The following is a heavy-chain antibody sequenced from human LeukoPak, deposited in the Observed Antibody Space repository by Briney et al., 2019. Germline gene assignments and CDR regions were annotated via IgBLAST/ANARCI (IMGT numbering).Heavy chain of an antibody. D-gene: IGHD3-22*01. CDR1: GGSISSYY. V-gene: IGHV4-4*07. Sequence: PSETLSLTCTVSGGSISSYYWSWIRQPAGKGLEWIGRIYTSGSTNYNPSLKSRVTMSVDTSKNQFSLKLSSVTAADTAVYYCARAGGPLYYYGSSGFWHYYYYMDVWGKGTTVTISS. CDR3: ARAGGPLYYYGSSGFWHYYYYMDV. CDR2: IYTSGST. J-gene: IGHJ6*03.